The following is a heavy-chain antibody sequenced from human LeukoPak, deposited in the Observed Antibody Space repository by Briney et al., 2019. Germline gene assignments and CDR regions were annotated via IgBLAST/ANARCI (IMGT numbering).Heavy chain of an antibody. Sequence: AGVSLRLSCAASGFVFDSYWMSWVRQATGKGLEWVANIRQDGSEKYYVDSLKGRFTISRDNAKRSLYLQINSLRAEDTAVYYCAREHGGPDYWGRGTLVTVSS. V-gene: IGHV3-7*01. CDR3: AREHGGPDY. CDR1: GFVFDSYW. J-gene: IGHJ4*02. CDR2: IRQDGSEK. D-gene: IGHD3-16*01.